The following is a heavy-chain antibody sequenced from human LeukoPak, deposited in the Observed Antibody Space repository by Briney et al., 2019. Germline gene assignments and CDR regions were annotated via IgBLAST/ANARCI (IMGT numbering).Heavy chain of an antibody. CDR2: INSYGSST. CDR1: GFTFSSYW. V-gene: IGHV3-74*01. Sequence: GGSLRLSCAASGFTFSSYWMHWVRQAPGKGLVWVSRINSYGSSTSYADSVKGRFTISRDNAKNTLYLQMNSLRAEDTAVYYCARDESYYDFWSGPLYYYMDVWGKGTTVTVSS. D-gene: IGHD3-3*01. CDR3: ARDESYYDFWSGPLYYYMDV. J-gene: IGHJ6*03.